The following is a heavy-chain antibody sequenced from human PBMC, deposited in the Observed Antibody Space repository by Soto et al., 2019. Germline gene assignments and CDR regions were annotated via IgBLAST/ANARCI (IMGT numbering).Heavy chain of an antibody. D-gene: IGHD6-6*01. CDR3: ARSSSSSGP. V-gene: IGHV3-23*01. CDR2: ISDSGTNT. J-gene: IGHJ4*02. CDR1: GFTFSSYA. Sequence: ESGGSLVQPGGSLRLSCAASGFTFSSYAMSWVRQGPGKGLEWVSAISDSGTNTYYADSVKGRFTISRDNSKSTLYLQMNSLRDEDTATYYCARSSSSSGPWGQGTLVSVSS.